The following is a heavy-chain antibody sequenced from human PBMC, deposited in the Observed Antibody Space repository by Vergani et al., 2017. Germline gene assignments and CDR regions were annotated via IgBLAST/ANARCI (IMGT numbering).Heavy chain of an antibody. CDR3: GRGSDNYN. J-gene: IGHJ4*02. Sequence: EVQLLQSEGAVVQPGGSLRLSCVASGFTFSSHVMIWVRQGPGQGLEWVSSIKNTGDSTHYADSVKGRFTISRDNSKNTLYLQMNSLRVEDTAVYYCGRGSDNYNWGQGTLVTVSS. CDR2: IKNTGDST. V-gene: IGHV3-23*01. D-gene: IGHD5-24*01. CDR1: GFTFSSHV.